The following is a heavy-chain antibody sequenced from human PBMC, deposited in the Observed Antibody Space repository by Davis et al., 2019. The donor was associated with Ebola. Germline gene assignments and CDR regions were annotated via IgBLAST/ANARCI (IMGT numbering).Heavy chain of an antibody. CDR3: APGSIAADY. J-gene: IGHJ4*02. CDR2: ISSSSSYI. D-gene: IGHD6-6*01. V-gene: IGHV3-21*01. Sequence: GESLKISCAASGFTFSSYSMNWVRQAPGKGLEWVSSISSSSSYIHYADSVKGRFTISRDNAKNSLYLQMNSLRVEDTAMYYCAPGSIAADYWAQGTLVTVSS. CDR1: GFTFSSYS.